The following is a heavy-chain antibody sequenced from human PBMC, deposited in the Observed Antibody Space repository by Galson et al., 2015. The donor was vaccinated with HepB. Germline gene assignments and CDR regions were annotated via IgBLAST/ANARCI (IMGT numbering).Heavy chain of an antibody. Sequence: SLRLSCAASGFTFSDYYMSWIRQAPGKGLEWVSYISSSSSYTNYADSVKGRFTISRVNAKNSLYLKMNGLRAEDTAVYYCARVAASDYGDHTHFDYWGQGTLVTVSS. D-gene: IGHD4-17*01. CDR1: GFTFSDYY. CDR2: ISSSSSYT. CDR3: ARVAASDYGDHTHFDY. V-gene: IGHV3-11*06. J-gene: IGHJ4*02.